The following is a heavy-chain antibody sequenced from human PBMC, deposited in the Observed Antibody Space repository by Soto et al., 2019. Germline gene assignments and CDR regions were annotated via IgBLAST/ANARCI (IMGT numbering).Heavy chain of an antibody. J-gene: IGHJ4*02. CDR3: ARGGGMTTVVTPPADY. V-gene: IGHV3-13*01. D-gene: IGHD4-17*01. Sequence: EVQLVESGGGLVQPGGSLRLSCAASGFTFSSYDMHWVRQATGKGLEWVSAIGTAGDTYYPGSVKGRFTISRENAKNSLYLQINSLRAEDTAVYYCARGGGMTTVVTPPADYWGQGTLVTVSS. CDR2: IGTAGDT. CDR1: GFTFSSYD.